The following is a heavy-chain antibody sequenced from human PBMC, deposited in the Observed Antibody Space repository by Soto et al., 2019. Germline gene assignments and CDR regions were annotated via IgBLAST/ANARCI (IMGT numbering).Heavy chain of an antibody. Sequence: GGSLRLSCAASGFSFSGYSMHWVRQAPDKGLEWVAVIQHDASTIYYADSVKGRFTISRDNSKSILYLQMNDLTAEDTAIYYCVRVAWGYRFGNGMGDWGQGTTVTVSS. CDR3: VRVAWGYRFGNGMGD. J-gene: IGHJ6*02. V-gene: IGHV3-30*02. CDR2: IQHDASTI. CDR1: GFSFSGYS. D-gene: IGHD5-18*01.